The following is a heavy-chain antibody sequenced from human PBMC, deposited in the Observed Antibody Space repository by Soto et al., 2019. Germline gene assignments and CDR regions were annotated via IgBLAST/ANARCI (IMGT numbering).Heavy chain of an antibody. D-gene: IGHD6-13*01. CDR2: IYYSGST. V-gene: IGHV4-61*01. CDR1: GGSVSSGSNY. J-gene: IGHJ3*02. CDR3: ARGVRIAAAAAFDI. Sequence: NPSETLSLTCTVSGGSVSSGSNYWRWIRQPPGKGLEWLGYIYYSGSTNYNPSLQSRVTISVDTSKNQFSLKLSSVTAADTAVYYCARGVRIAAAAAFDIWGQGTMVTVSS.